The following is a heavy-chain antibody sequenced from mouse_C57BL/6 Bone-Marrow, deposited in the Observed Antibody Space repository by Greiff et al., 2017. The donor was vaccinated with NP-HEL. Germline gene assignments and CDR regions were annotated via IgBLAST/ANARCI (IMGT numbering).Heavy chain of an antibody. CDR1: GFNIKNTY. CDR3: ARSTTVGLGYFDV. D-gene: IGHD2-2*01. V-gene: IGHV14-3*01. CDR2: IDTANGNT. J-gene: IGHJ1*03. Sequence: VQLKESVAELVRPGASVKLSCTASGFNIKNTYMHRVKQRPEQGLEWIGRIDTANGNTKYAPKFQGKATITADTSSNTAYLQLSSLTSEDTAIYYCARSTTVGLGYFDVWGTGTTVTVSS.